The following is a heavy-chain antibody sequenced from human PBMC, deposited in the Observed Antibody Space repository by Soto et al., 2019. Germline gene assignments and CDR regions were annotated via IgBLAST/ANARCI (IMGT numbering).Heavy chain of an antibody. CDR2: IIPIFGTA. J-gene: IGHJ5*02. Sequence: QVQLVQSGAEVKKPGSSVKVSCKASGGTFSSYAISWVRQAPGQGLEWMGGIIPIFGTANYAQKFQGRVTITADESTSTAYMELSSLRSEDTAVYYCARDGSITIFGVVIETNWFDPWGQGTLVTVSS. V-gene: IGHV1-69*01. CDR1: GGTFSSYA. D-gene: IGHD3-3*01. CDR3: ARDGSITIFGVVIETNWFDP.